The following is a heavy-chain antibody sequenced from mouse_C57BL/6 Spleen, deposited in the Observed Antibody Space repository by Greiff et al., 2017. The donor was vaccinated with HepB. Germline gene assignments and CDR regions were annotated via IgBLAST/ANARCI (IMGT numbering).Heavy chain of an antibody. J-gene: IGHJ2*01. Sequence: VQLQQPGAELVMPGASVKLSCKASGNTFTSYWMHWVKQRPGQGLEWIGEIDPSDSYTNYNQKFKGKSTLTVDKSSSTAYMQLSSLTSEDSAVYYCARSGYYGSRYFDYWGQGTTLTVSS. D-gene: IGHD1-1*01. CDR2: IDPSDSYT. CDR3: ARSGYYGSRYFDY. CDR1: GNTFTSYW. V-gene: IGHV1-69*01.